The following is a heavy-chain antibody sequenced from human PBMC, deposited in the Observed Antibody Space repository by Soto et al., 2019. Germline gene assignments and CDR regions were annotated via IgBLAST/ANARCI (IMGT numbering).Heavy chain of an antibody. D-gene: IGHD4-17*01. J-gene: IGHJ6*03. V-gene: IGHV3-23*01. Sequence: GGSLRLSCAASGFTFSSYAMSWVRQAPGKGLEWVSAISGSGGSTYYADSVKGRFTISRDNSKNTLYLQMNSLRAEDTAVYYCAKDTGDYGDFNYYYMDVWGKGTTVTVSS. CDR3: AKDTGDYGDFNYYYMDV. CDR2: ISGSGGST. CDR1: GFTFSSYA.